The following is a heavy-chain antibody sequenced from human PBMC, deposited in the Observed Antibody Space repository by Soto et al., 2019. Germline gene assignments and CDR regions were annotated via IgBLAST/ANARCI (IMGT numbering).Heavy chain of an antibody. V-gene: IGHV1-69*06. J-gene: IGHJ6*02. CDR2: IIPIFGTA. CDR1: GGTFSSYA. D-gene: IGHD2-15*01. CDR3: ARIEGRCSGGSFYERDYYYGMDV. Sequence: QVPLVQSGAEVKKPGSSVKVSCKASGGTFSSYAISWVRQAPGQGLEWMGGIIPIFGTANYAQKFQGRVTLTADKSTSTAYMELSSLRSEDTAVYYCARIEGRCSGGSFYERDYYYGMDVWGQGTTVTVSS.